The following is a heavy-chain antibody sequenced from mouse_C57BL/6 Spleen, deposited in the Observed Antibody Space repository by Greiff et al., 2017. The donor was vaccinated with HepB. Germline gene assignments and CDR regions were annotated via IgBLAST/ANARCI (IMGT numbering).Heavy chain of an antibody. Sequence: QVQLKESGAELVKPGASVKLSCKASGYTFTEYTIHWVKQRSGQGLEWIGWFYPGSGSIKYNEKFKDKATLTADKSSSTVYMELSRLTSEDSAVYFCARHEDYRLRRRHYAMDYWGQGTSVTVSS. CDR3: ARHEDYRLRRRHYAMDY. V-gene: IGHV1-62-2*01. CDR2: FYPGSGSI. D-gene: IGHD2-4*01. CDR1: GYTFTEYT. J-gene: IGHJ4*01.